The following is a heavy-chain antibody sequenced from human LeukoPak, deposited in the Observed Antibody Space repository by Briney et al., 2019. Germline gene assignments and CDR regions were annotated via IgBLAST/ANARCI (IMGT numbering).Heavy chain of an antibody. CDR1: GFTVSSNY. Sequence: GGSLRLSCAASGFTVSSNYMSWVRQAPGKGLEWVSVIYSGGSTYYADSVKGRFTISRDNSKNTLYLEMDSLRVEDTAVYYCAREKEVGFGETNGYWGQGTLVTVSS. D-gene: IGHD1-26*01. V-gene: IGHV3-53*01. CDR2: IYSGGST. J-gene: IGHJ4*02. CDR3: AREKEVGFGETNGY.